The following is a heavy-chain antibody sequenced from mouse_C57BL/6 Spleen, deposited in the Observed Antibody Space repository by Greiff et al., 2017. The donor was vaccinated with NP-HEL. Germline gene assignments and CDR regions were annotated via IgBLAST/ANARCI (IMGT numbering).Heavy chain of an antibody. CDR3: AREGDDPWFAY. CDR2: ISSGGSYT. V-gene: IGHV5-6*01. CDR1: GFTFSSYG. J-gene: IGHJ3*01. Sequence: EVKVVESGGDLVKPGGSLKLSCAASGFTFSSYGMSWVRQTPDKRLEWVATISSGGSYTYYPDSVKGRFTISRDNAKNTLYLQMSSLKSEDTAMYYCAREGDDPWFAYWGQGTLVTVSA. D-gene: IGHD2-3*01.